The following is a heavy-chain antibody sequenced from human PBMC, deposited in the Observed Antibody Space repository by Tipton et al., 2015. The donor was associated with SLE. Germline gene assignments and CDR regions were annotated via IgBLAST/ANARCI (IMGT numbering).Heavy chain of an antibody. Sequence: LSLTCTVSGDSITNHYWTWIRQPPGKGLEWIGYIHYSGTTNYNPSLKSRVTISVDTSKSQFSLKLNSVTAADTAVYYCARDWRDSGWYGGFDSWAQGTLVTVSS. CDR1: GDSITNHY. V-gene: IGHV4-59*11. CDR3: ARDWRDSGWYGGFDS. D-gene: IGHD6-19*01. CDR2: IHYSGTT. J-gene: IGHJ4*02.